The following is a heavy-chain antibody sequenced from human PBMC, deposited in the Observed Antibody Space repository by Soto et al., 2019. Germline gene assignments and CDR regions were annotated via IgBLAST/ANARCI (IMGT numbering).Heavy chain of an antibody. V-gene: IGHV4-34*01. Sequence: PSETLSLTCAVYGGSFSGYYWSWIRQPPGKGLEWIGEINHSGSTNYNPSLKSRVTISVDTSKNQFSLKLSSVTAADTAVYYCAREGGYSGYGGPGYYSYYMYVWAKGTTVPVSS. CDR3: AREGGYSGYGGPGYYSYYMYV. D-gene: IGHD5-12*01. J-gene: IGHJ6*03. CDR1: GGSFSGYY. CDR2: INHSGST.